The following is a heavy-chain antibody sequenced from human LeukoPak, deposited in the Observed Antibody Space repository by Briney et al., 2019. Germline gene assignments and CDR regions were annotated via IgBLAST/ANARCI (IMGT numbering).Heavy chain of an antibody. D-gene: IGHD3-3*01. CDR1: GFTFSSYG. V-gene: IGHV3-30*02. J-gene: IGHJ4*02. CDR3: AKGVLVPPTYFDY. Sequence: GGSLRLSCAASGFTFSSYGMHWVRQAPGKGLEWVAYIRYGGNTKYYADSVKGRFTISRDNSKNTLFLQMNSLRAEDTAVYYCAKGVLVPPTYFDYWGQGTLVTVSS. CDR2: IRYGGNTK.